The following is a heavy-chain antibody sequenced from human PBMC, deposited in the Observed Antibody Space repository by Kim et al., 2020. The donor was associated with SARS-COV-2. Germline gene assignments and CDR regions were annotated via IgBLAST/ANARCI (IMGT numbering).Heavy chain of an antibody. J-gene: IGHJ6*02. CDR3: ARVGIYGDDYGMDV. D-gene: IGHD4-17*01. V-gene: IGHV1-69*01. Sequence: AQQFQGSVTITADESTSTAYMELSSLRSEDTAVYYCARVGIYGDDYGMDVWGQGTTVTVSS.